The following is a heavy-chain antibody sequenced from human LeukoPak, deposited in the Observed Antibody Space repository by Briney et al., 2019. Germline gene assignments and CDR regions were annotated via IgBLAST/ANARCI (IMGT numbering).Heavy chain of an antibody. CDR1: GGTFSSYA. D-gene: IGHD3-22*01. CDR2: IIPILGIA. J-gene: IGHJ1*01. CDR3: ASAVAYYDSSGYYYGYFQH. V-gene: IGHV1-69*04. Sequence: SVKVSCKASGGTFSSYAISWVRQAPGQGLEWMGRIIPILGIANYAQKFQGRVTITADKSTSTAYMGLSSLRSEDTAVYYCASAVAYYDSSGYYYGYFQHWGQGTLVTVSS.